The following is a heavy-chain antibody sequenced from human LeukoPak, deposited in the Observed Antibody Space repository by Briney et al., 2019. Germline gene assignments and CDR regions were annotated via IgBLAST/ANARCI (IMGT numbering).Heavy chain of an antibody. CDR3: ARTRGSSGSYYPDY. CDR1: GFSLSTSGLC. Sequence: GSGPALVKPTQTLTLTCTFSGFSLSTSGLCVSWVRQPPGKALERLARIDWDDDKYYSTSLKTRLSIFKDTSKNHVVLTMTNMDPVDTATYYCARTRGSSGSYYPDYWGQGTLVTVSS. J-gene: IGHJ4*02. D-gene: IGHD3-10*01. V-gene: IGHV2-70*11. CDR2: IDWDDDK.